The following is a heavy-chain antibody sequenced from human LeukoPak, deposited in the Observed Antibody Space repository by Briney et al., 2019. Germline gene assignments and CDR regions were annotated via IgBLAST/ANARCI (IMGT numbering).Heavy chain of an antibody. D-gene: IGHD3-22*01. CDR2: IYYSGST. Sequence: SETLSLTCAVSGGSISSYYWSWIRQPPGKGLEWIGYIYYSGSTNYNPSLKSRVTISVDTSKNQFSLKLSSVTAADTAVYYCARYSDDSSVDYWGQGTLVTVSS. CDR3: ARYSDDSSVDY. CDR1: GGSISSYY. V-gene: IGHV4-59*01. J-gene: IGHJ4*02.